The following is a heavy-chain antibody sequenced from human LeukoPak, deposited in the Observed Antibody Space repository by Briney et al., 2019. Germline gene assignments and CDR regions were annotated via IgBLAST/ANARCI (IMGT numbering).Heavy chain of an antibody. CDR2: VYTSGST. CDR3: ARVQRRYDSSGYYYDHYYYYYMDV. Sequence: SETLSPTCTVSGGSISSDNYYWSWIRQPAGKGLEWIGRVYTSGSTKYNPSLKSRVTMSVDTSKNQFSLKLSSVTAADTAVYYCARVQRRYDSSGYYYDHYYYYYMDVWGKGATVTVSS. V-gene: IGHV4-61*02. D-gene: IGHD3-22*01. CDR1: GGSISSDNYY. J-gene: IGHJ6*03.